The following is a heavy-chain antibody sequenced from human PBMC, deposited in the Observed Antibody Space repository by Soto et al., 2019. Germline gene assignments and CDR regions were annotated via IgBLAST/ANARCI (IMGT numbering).Heavy chain of an antibody. V-gene: IGHV4-4*02. D-gene: IGHD6-13*01. CDR1: GGSISTSDW. CDR3: ARDQGIAAAGGDWFDP. J-gene: IGHJ5*02. Sequence: QVQLQESGPGLVKPSGTLSLICAVSGGSISTSDWWSWVRQPPGKGLEWIGEIYHSGSTNYNPSLKSRVTISVDKSKSQFSLKLSSMTAADTAVYYCARDQGIAAAGGDWFDPWGQGILLTVSS. CDR2: IYHSGST.